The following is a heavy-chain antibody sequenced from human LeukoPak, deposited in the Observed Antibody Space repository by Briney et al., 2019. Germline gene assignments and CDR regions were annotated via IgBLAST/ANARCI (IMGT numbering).Heavy chain of an antibody. Sequence: GGSLRLSCAASGFTFSTFAMSWVRQAPGKGLEWVSVITGKGDITHYADSVKGRFTISRDNSKNTLYLQMNSLRAEDTAVYYCASTPDYYDSSGYLQGYYYGMDVWGQGTTVTVSS. CDR3: ASTPDYYDSSGYLQGYYYGMDV. V-gene: IGHV3-23*01. D-gene: IGHD3-22*01. J-gene: IGHJ6*02. CDR2: ITGKGDIT. CDR1: GFTFSTFA.